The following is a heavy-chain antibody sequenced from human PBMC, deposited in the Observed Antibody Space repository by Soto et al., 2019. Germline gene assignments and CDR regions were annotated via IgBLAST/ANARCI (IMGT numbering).Heavy chain of an antibody. CDR2: ILYDGKRK. V-gene: IGHV3-30*18. CDR3: AKDRLDWKQPTYFDK. D-gene: IGHD2-21*01. Sequence: GGSLRLSCTASGFTFNRYAMHWVRQAPGKGLEWVAVILYDGKRKFYAESVKDRFTISRDNSKTVLYLEMNSLRIEDMAMYYCAKDRLDWKQPTYFDKWGQGTLVTVSS. CDR1: GFTFNRYA. J-gene: IGHJ4*02.